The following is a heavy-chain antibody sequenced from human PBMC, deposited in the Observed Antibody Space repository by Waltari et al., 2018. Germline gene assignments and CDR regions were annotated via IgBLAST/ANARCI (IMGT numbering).Heavy chain of an antibody. CDR2: IYPGDSDT. D-gene: IGHD2-2*01. J-gene: IGHJ6*03. CDR3: ARQGCSSTSCYRSHYYYMDV. V-gene: IGHV5-51*01. CDR1: GYSFTSYW. Sequence: VQLVPSGAEVNKHGESLKISCKGSGYSFTSYWLCSVRQMPWKDLEWMGIIYPGDSDTRYSPSFQVQVTISADKSISTAYLQWSSLKASDTAMYYCARQGCSSTSCYRSHYYYMDVWGKGTTVTISS.